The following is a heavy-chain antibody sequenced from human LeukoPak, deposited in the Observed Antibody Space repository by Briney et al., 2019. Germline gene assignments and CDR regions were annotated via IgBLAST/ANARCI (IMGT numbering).Heavy chain of an antibody. Sequence: PGGSLRLSCAASGFTFSNAWMSWVRQAPGKGLEWVGRIKSKTDGGTTDYAAPVKGRFTISRDDSKNTLYLQMNGLKTEDTAVYYCTTLRIVGATIPDYWGQGTLVTVSS. CDR1: GFTFSNAW. V-gene: IGHV3-15*01. CDR2: IKSKTDGGTT. D-gene: IGHD1-26*01. J-gene: IGHJ4*02. CDR3: TTLRIVGATIPDY.